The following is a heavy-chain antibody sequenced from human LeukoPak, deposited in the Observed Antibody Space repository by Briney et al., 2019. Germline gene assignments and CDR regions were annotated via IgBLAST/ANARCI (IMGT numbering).Heavy chain of an antibody. J-gene: IGHJ4*02. CDR2: IYYSGST. CDR1: GGSISSSGYY. CDR3: ARDRGVGAVDY. D-gene: IGHD1-26*01. V-gene: IGHV4-61*08. Sequence: SETLSLTCTVSGGSISSSGYYWGWIRQPPGKGLEWIGYIYYSGSTNYNPSLKSRVTISVDTSKNQFSLKLSSVTAADTAVYYCARDRGVGAVDYWGQGTLVTVSS.